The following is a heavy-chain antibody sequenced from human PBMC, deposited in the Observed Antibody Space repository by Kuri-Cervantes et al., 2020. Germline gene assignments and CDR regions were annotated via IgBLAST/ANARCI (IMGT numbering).Heavy chain of an antibody. CDR3: ASAYGSGSYTFDY. J-gene: IGHJ4*02. V-gene: IGHV3-66*01. CDR2: IYSGGST. CDR1: GFTVSSNY. D-gene: IGHD3-10*01. Sequence: GESLKISCAVSGFTVSSNYMSWVRQAPGKGLEWVSVIYSGGSTYYADSVKGRFTISRDNSKNTLYLQMNSLRAEDTAVYYCASAYGSGSYTFDYWGQGTLVTVSS.